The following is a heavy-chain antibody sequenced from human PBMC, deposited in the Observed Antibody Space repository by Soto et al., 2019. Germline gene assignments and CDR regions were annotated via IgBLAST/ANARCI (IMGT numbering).Heavy chain of an antibody. J-gene: IGHJ4*02. CDR2: ISYTGNT. Sequence: SETLSLTCSVSGGSIRSDHWSWIRQPPGKGPEWIGYISYTGNTYYNPSLESRVTISVDTSKNQFAVELSYINAAETAVYYFARGGRGAAAGGEYWGQGTLVSVS. CDR1: GGSIRSDH. D-gene: IGHD6-13*01. CDR3: ARGGRGAAAGGEY. V-gene: IGHV4-59*01.